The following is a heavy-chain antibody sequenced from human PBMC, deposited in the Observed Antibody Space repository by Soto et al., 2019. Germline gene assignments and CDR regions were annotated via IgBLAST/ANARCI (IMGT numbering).Heavy chain of an antibody. D-gene: IGHD3-10*01. J-gene: IGHJ4*02. CDR1: GGSISSGGYS. Sequence: QLQLQESGSGLVKPSQTLSLTCAVSGGSISSGGYSWSWIRQPPGKGLEWIGYIYHSGRTYYNPSLKSPVIISVDRSKNQFSLKLSSVTAAGTAMYYCAAGSGLPRYFWGQGTLVAVSS. CDR2: IYHSGRT. CDR3: AAGSGLPRYF. V-gene: IGHV4-30-2*01.